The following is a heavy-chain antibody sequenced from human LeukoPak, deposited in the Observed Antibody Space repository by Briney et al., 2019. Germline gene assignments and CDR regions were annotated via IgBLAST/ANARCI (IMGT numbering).Heavy chain of an antibody. CDR1: GFTFSSNY. D-gene: IGHD3-9*01. CDR3: ATGDILTGQYYFDY. V-gene: IGHV3-66*01. Sequence: GGSLRLSCVASGFTFSSNYMSWVRQAPGKGLEWVSVIYSGGSTYYADSVKGRFTISRDNSKNTLYLQMNSLRAEDTAVYYCATGDILTGQYYFDYWGQGTLVTVSS. J-gene: IGHJ4*02. CDR2: IYSGGST.